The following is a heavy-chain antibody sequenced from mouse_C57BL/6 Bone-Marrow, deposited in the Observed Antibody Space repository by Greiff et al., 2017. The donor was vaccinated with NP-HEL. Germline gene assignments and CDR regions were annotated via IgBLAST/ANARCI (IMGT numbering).Heavy chain of an antibody. J-gene: IGHJ3*01. V-gene: IGHV1-81*01. Sequence: VQLQQSGAELARPGASVKLSCKASGYTFTSYGISWVKQRTGQGLEWIVEIYPRSGNTYYNEKFKGKATLTADKSSSTAYMELRSLTSEDSAVYFCARGALLRYFAWFAYWGQGTLVTVSA. CDR3: ARGALLRYFAWFAY. CDR1: GYTFTSYG. CDR2: IYPRSGNT. D-gene: IGHD1-1*01.